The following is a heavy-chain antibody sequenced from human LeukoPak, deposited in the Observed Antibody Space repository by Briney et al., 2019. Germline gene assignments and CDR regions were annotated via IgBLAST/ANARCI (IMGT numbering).Heavy chain of an antibody. CDR1: GFTFSSYA. CDR3: AKDSPLDSSGYYYLDY. Sequence: GGSLRLSCAASGFTFSSYAMHWVRQAPGKGLEWVAVISYDGSNKYYADSVKGRFTISRDNAKNSLYLQMNSLRAEDTASYYCAKDSPLDSSGYYYLDYWGQGTLVTVSS. D-gene: IGHD3-22*01. V-gene: IGHV3-30-3*01. J-gene: IGHJ4*02. CDR2: ISYDGSNK.